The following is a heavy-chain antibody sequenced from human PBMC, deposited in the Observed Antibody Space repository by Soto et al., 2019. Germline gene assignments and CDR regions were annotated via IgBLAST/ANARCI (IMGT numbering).Heavy chain of an antibody. Sequence: QPGGSLRLSCAASGFSFSTYNMDWVRQAPGKRPEWIAYISTTSFTIYYADSVKGRFTISRDNDRNSLYLEMNSLRDEDTAVYYCARDRCYDGTCYSASDSWGQGTLVTVS. CDR1: GFSFSTYN. CDR2: ISTTSFTI. D-gene: IGHD2-15*01. J-gene: IGHJ5*01. CDR3: ARDRCYDGTCYSASDS. V-gene: IGHV3-48*02.